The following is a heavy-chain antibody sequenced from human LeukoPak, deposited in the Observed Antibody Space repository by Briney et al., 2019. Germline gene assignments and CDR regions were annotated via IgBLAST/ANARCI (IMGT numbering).Heavy chain of an antibody. V-gene: IGHV4-4*07. Sequence: SETLSLTCTVSGGSISSYYWSWIRQPAGKGLEWIGRIYTSGSTNYNPSLKSRVTMSVDTSKNQFSLKLSSVTAADTAVYYCARDFKQGGSNWFDPWGQGTLVTVSS. CDR2: IYTSGST. CDR1: GGSISSYY. J-gene: IGHJ5*02. CDR3: ARDFKQGGSNWFDP. D-gene: IGHD1-26*01.